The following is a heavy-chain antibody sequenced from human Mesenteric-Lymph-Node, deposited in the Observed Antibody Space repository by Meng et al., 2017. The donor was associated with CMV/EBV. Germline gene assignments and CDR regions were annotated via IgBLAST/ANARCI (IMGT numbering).Heavy chain of an antibody. Sequence: SLKISCAASGFTFDDYAMHWVRQAPGKGLEWVSSINWNNSIAYADSVKGRFTISRDNAKKSLHLQMNSLRAEDTALYYCARDGTKGHCDSTSCYSGGWFDPWGQGTLVTVSS. J-gene: IGHJ5*02. CDR1: GFTFDDYA. CDR2: INWNNSI. CDR3: ARDGTKGHCDSTSCYSGGWFDP. V-gene: IGHV3-9*01. D-gene: IGHD2-2*02.